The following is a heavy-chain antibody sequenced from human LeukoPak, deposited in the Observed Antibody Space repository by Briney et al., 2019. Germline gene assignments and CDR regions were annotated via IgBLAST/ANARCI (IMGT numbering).Heavy chain of an antibody. CDR2: INNRGDGT. CDR1: VFTFSNFD. D-gene: IGHD6-19*01. V-gene: IGHV3-23*01. CDR3: AKDARRTSGWYYFDS. Sequence: GGSLRLSCTPSVFTFSNFDMGWVPQAPGKGLEWVSAINNRGDGTYFADSWKGRITISRENSKETLYLQLNSLGADDTAVYYCAKDARRTSGWYYFDSWGQGTLVTVSS. J-gene: IGHJ4*02.